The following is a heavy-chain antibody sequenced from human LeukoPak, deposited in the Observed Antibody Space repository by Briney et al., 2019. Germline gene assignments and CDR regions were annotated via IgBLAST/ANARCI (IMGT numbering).Heavy chain of an antibody. J-gene: IGHJ2*01. CDR1: GGSISSSSYY. V-gene: IGHV4-39*01. CDR2: IYYSGST. Sequence: PSETLSLTCTVSGGSISSSSYYWGWIRQPAGKGLEWIGSIYYSGSTYYNPSLKSRVTISVDTSKNQFSLKLSSVTAADTAVYYCARSIAAAGRLWYFDLWGRGTLVTVSS. CDR3: ARSIAAAGRLWYFDL. D-gene: IGHD6-13*01.